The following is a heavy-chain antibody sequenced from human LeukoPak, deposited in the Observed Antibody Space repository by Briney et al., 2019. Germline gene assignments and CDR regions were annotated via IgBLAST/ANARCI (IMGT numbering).Heavy chain of an antibody. V-gene: IGHV4-39*07. CDR1: GGSISSRSYY. Sequence: SATLSLTCTVSGGSISSRSYYWGWIRQPPGKGLEWIGSIYYKGNTYLNPSLKSRVTISVDKSKNHFSLKLSSVTAADTAVYYCARRIAVAGRGDYFDYWGQGTLVTVSS. CDR3: ARRIAVAGRGDYFDY. J-gene: IGHJ4*02. D-gene: IGHD6-19*01. CDR2: IYYKGNT.